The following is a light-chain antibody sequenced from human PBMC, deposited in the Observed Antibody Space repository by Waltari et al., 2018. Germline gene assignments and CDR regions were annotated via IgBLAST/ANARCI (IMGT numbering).Light chain of an antibody. CDR3: HQYFDTPQT. J-gene: IGKJ2*01. V-gene: IGKV4-1*01. CDR2: WAS. Sequence: DIVMTQSPDSLAVSLGERATIHCKSSQSVFSSSSNKNQLAWYQQKTGQPPKLLIYWASTRESGVPVRFSGSGSGTDFTLTISSLEAEDAALYFCHQYFDTPQTFGQGTRLEIK. CDR1: QSVFSSSSNKNQ.